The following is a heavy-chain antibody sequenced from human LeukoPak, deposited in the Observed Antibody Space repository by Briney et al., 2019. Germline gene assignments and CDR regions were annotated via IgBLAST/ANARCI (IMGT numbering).Heavy chain of an antibody. CDR1: GYTFTGYY. CDR3: AGPSGSYHDAFDI. CDR2: INPNSGGT. J-gene: IGHJ3*02. Sequence: ASVKVSCKAPGYTFTGYYMHWVRQAPGQGLEWMGWINPNSGGTNYAQKFQGRVTMTRDTSISTAYMELSRLRSDDTAVYYCAGPSGSYHDAFDIWGQGTMVTVSS. V-gene: IGHV1-2*02. D-gene: IGHD1-26*01.